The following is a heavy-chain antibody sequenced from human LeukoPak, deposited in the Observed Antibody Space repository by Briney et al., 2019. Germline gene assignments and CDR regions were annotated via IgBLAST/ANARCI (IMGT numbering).Heavy chain of an antibody. V-gene: IGHV6-1*01. J-gene: IGHJ5*02. Sequence: PSQTLSLTCAISGDSVSSNSAAWNWIRQSPSRGLEWLGRTYYRSKWYNDYAVSVKSRITINPDTSKNQFSLQLNSVTPEDTAVYYCARDGAAAGLTGERWFDPWGQGTLVTVSS. CDR1: GDSVSSNSAA. CDR2: TYYRSKWYN. D-gene: IGHD6-13*01. CDR3: ARDGAAAGLTGERWFDP.